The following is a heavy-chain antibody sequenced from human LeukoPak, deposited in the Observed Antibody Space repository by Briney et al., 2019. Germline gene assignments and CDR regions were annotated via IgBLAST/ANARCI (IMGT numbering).Heavy chain of an antibody. CDR2: IYSGGST. J-gene: IGHJ3*02. CDR1: GFTFSSYS. V-gene: IGHV3-66*01. CDR3: ASSGGPLLAFDI. D-gene: IGHD2-15*01. Sequence: GGSLRLSCAASGFTFSSYSMNWVRQAPGKGLEWVSVIYSGGSTEYADPVKGRFTISRDHSKNTLYLQTSSLRAEGTAVYYCASSGGPLLAFDIWGQGTKVTVST.